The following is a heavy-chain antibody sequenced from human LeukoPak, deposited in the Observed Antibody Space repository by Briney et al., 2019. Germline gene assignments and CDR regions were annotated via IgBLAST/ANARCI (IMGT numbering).Heavy chain of an antibody. J-gene: IGHJ5*02. CDR2: IIPIFDIP. V-gene: IGHV1-69*04. D-gene: IGHD1-26*01. CDR1: GGTFSSYS. CDR3: ARDFKESKWSDAHWFDP. Sequence: ASVKVSCKASGGTFSSYSISWVRQAPGQGLEWMGRIIPIFDIPNYAQKFQGRVTIAADKSTSTAYMELSSLRSEDTAVYYCARDFKESKWSDAHWFDPWGQGTLVTVSS.